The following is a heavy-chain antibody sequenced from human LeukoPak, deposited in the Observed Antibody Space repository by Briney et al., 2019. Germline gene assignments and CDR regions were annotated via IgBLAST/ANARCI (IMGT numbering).Heavy chain of an antibody. CDR1: GYTFTSYG. CDR3: ARDCSSTSCSGY. J-gene: IGHJ4*02. Sequence: GSVKVSCKASGYTFTSYGISWVRQAPGQGLEWMGWISAYNGNTNYAQKLQGRVTMTTDTSTSTAYMELRSLRSDDTAVYYCARDCSSTSCSGYWGQGTLVTVSS. V-gene: IGHV1-18*01. CDR2: ISAYNGNT. D-gene: IGHD2-2*01.